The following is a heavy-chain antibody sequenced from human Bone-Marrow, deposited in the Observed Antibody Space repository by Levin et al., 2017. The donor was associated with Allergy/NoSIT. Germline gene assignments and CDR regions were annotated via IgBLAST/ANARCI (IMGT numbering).Heavy chain of an antibody. J-gene: IGHJ6*02. CDR2: IIPIFTTG. CDR3: ATWSISSRSVYGLYGMDV. CDR1: GGTFSSNV. Sequence: SVKVSCKASGGTFSSNVVSWVRQAPGEGLEWMGGIIPIFTTGNYAQKFQGRVTITADKSSNTAYMELSSLRPEDTAVYYCATWSISSRSVYGLYGMDVWGQGTTVSVPS. V-gene: IGHV1-69*06. D-gene: IGHD5/OR15-5a*01.